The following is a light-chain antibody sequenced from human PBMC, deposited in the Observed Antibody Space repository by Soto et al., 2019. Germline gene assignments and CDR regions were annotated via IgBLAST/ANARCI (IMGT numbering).Light chain of an antibody. CDR1: QILLYSDGNTY. V-gene: IGKV2-30*01. J-gene: IGKJ1*01. CDR2: RVS. Sequence: DVVMTQSPLSLPVTLGQPASLSCRSSQILLYSDGNTYLNWFQQRPGQSPRRLIYRVSNRDSGVPDRFSGSGSGTDFTLKISGVEAEDVGVYYCMQGTHWPWTFGQGTKVDIK. CDR3: MQGTHWPWT.